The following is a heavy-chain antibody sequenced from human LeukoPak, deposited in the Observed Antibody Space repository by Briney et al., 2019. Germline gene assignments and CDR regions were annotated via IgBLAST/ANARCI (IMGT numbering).Heavy chain of an antibody. V-gene: IGHV1-18*01. D-gene: IGHD3-3*01. CDR1: GYTFTRYG. Sequence: GASVKVSCKASGYTFTRYGITWVRQAPGQGLEWVGWILPYNGNTKYAQKLQGRVTMTTDTSTSTAYMELRSLRSDDTAVYYCARPYDFWSGYEALHDAFDIWGQGPMVTVSS. CDR3: ARPYDFWSGYEALHDAFDI. CDR2: ILPYNGNT. J-gene: IGHJ3*02.